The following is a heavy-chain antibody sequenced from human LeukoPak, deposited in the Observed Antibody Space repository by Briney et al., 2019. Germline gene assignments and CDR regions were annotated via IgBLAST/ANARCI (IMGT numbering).Heavy chain of an antibody. CDR1: GFPLSRSA. Sequence: HPGGSLRLSCAASGFPLSRSAMSWVRQAPGKGLEWVSNISGSGSGGSTYYADSVKGRFTISRDNAKNTLYLQMNNLRAEDTAIYYCATDSYVSGSYYRLFYWGQGTLVTVSS. D-gene: IGHD3-10*01. V-gene: IGHV3-23*01. CDR3: ATDSYVSGSYYRLFY. J-gene: IGHJ4*02. CDR2: ISGSGSGGST.